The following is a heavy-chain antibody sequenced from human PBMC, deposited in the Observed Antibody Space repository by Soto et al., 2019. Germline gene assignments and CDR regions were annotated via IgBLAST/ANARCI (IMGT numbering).Heavy chain of an antibody. CDR1: GFTFSSYE. J-gene: IGHJ4*02. CDR2: ISSSGSTI. V-gene: IGHV3-48*03. Sequence: EVQLVESGGGLVQPGGSPRLSCAASGFTFSSYEMNWVRQAPGKGLERVSYISSSGSTIYYADSVKGRFTISRDNAKHSLYLQMNSLRAEDMAVYYCARDRILGYWGQGTLVTVSS. CDR3: ARDRILGY.